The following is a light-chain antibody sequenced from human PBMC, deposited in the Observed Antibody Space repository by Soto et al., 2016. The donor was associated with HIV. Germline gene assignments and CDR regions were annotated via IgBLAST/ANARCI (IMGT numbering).Light chain of an antibody. CDR1: NIGVKS. CDR2: DDT. Sequence: SYELTQPPSVSVAPGKSARISCGGNNIGVKSVHWYQQKPGQAPVLVVYDDTDRPSGIPERFSGSNSGNTATLTIIRVEAGDEADYYCQVWDSNTDHVVFGGGTKLTVL. V-gene: IGLV3-21*03. J-gene: IGLJ2*01. CDR3: QVWDSNTDHVV.